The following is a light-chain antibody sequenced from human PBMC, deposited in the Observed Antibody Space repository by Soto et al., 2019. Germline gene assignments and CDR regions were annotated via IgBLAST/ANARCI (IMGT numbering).Light chain of an antibody. V-gene: IGKV1-5*01. CDR1: QSISAW. Sequence: DIQRTQSPSTLSISVGDRVTITCRASQSISAWLAWYQQKPGKAPKLLIYDASTLESGVPSRFSGSGSGTEFTLTISSLQPDDFATYYCQQYNSYSWTFGQGTKVEIK. CDR2: DAS. J-gene: IGKJ1*01. CDR3: QQYNSYSWT.